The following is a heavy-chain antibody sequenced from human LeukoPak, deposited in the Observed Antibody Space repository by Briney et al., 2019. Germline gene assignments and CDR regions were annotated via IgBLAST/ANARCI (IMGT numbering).Heavy chain of an antibody. Sequence: GGSLRLSCAASGFTFSSYAMSWVRQAPGKGLEWVSAISGSGGSTYYADSVKGRFTISRDNSKNTLYLQMNSLRAEDTAVYYCARGSRSGDYFDYWGQGTLVTVSS. CDR2: ISGSGGST. CDR1: GFTFSSYA. J-gene: IGHJ4*02. D-gene: IGHD6-13*01. V-gene: IGHV3-23*01. CDR3: ARGSRSGDYFDY.